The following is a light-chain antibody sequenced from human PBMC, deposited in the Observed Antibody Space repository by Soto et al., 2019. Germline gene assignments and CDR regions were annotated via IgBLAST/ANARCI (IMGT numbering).Light chain of an antibody. V-gene: IGKV3-15*01. CDR2: GAS. CDR1: QSVSSN. Sequence: DIVFTQSPATLSVSPGARATLYCRASQSVSSNLAWYQQKPGQAPRLLIYGASTRATGIPARFSGSGSGTEFTLTISSLQSEDFAVYYCQQYNNWPFTFGQGTRLEIK. J-gene: IGKJ5*01. CDR3: QQYNNWPFT.